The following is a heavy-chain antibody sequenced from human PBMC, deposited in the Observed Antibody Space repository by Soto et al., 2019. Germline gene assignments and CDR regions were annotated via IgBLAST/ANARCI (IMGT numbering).Heavy chain of an antibody. Sequence: QVQLSQFGAEVKKPGASVKVSCKASGYSFTNFHIHWVRQAPGQGLAWMGLIDPSGGITRDAQRRQGRITVTRDGTTVTVDMEVRSLTSEDTAVYYCAGDVVGLDCYDSFSDYFDHWGQGTLVTVSA. CDR1: GYSFTNFH. CDR3: AGDVVGLDCYDSFSDYFDH. CDR2: IDPSGGIT. J-gene: IGHJ4*02. D-gene: IGHD2-21*01. V-gene: IGHV1-46*01.